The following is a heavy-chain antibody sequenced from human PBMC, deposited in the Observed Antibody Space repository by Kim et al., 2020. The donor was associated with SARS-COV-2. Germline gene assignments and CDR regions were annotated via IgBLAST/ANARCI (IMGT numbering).Heavy chain of an antibody. J-gene: IGHJ6*02. D-gene: IGHD3-10*01. CDR1: GYSFTSYW. CDR2: IYPGDSDT. CDR3: ARQGDPLLWFGGLVHYGMDV. V-gene: IGHV5-51*01. Sequence: GESLKISCKGSGYSFTSYWIGWVRQMPGKGLEWMGIIYPGDSDTRYSPSFQGQVTISADKSISTAYLQWSSLKASDTAMYYCARQGDPLLWFGGLVHYGMDVWGQGTTVTVSS.